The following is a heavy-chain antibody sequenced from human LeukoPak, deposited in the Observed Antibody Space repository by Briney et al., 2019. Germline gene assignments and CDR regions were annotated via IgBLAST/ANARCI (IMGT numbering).Heavy chain of an antibody. D-gene: IGHD3-9*01. Sequence: SETLSLTCTVSGYSISSGYYWGWIRQPPGKGLEWIGSIYYSGSTYYNPSLKSRVTISVDTSKNQFSLKLSSVTAADTAVYYCARACSKYYDILTGYYGYYFDYWGQGTLVTVSS. J-gene: IGHJ4*02. CDR1: GYSISSGYY. CDR3: ARACSKYYDILTGYYGYYFDY. V-gene: IGHV4-38-2*02. CDR2: IYYSGST.